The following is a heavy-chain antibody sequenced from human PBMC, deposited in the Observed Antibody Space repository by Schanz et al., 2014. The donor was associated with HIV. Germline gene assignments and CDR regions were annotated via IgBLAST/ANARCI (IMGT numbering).Heavy chain of an antibody. D-gene: IGHD3-3*01. CDR2: INSKTDGGTT. CDR3: TTDNYDFWSGYPHFDY. J-gene: IGHJ4*02. Sequence: EVQLVESGGGLVKPGGSLRLSCAASGFTFSNAWMSWVRQAPGKGMEWDGRINSKTDGGTTDYAAPVRGRFTISRDDSKNTLYLQMNSLKTVDTAVYYCTTDNYDFWSGYPHFDYWGQGTLVTVSS. V-gene: IGHV3-15*01. CDR1: GFTFSNAW.